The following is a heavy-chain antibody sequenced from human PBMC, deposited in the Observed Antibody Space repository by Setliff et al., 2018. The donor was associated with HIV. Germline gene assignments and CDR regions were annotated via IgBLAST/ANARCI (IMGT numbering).Heavy chain of an antibody. CDR1: GGSFSGYY. CDR3: ARVAWAPYYYYYYMDV. V-gene: IGHV4-59*01. J-gene: IGHJ6*03. Sequence: PSETLSLTCAVYGGSFSGYYWSWIRQPPGKGLEWIGYIYYSGSTNYNPSLKSRVTISVDTSKNQFSLKLSSVTAADTAVYYCARVAWAPYYYYYYMDVWGKGTTVTVSS. CDR2: IYYSGST. D-gene: IGHD3-16*01.